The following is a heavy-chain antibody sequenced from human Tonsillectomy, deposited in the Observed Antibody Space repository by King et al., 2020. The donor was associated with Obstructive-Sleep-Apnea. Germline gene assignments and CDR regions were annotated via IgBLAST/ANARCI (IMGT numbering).Heavy chain of an antibody. Sequence: VQLVESGGGVVQPGRSLRLSCAASGFTFSSYGMHLVRQAPGKGLEWVAVISYDGSNKYYADSVKGRFTISRDNSKNTLYLQMNSLRAEDTAVYYCAKWDLREVDYWGQGTLVTVSS. V-gene: IGHV3-30*18. CDR3: AKWDLREVDY. D-gene: IGHD1-26*01. CDR1: GFTFSSYG. J-gene: IGHJ4*02. CDR2: ISYDGSNK.